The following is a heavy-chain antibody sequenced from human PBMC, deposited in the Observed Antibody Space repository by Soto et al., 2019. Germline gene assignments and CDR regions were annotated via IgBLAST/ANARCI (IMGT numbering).Heavy chain of an antibody. V-gene: IGHV3-23*01. CDR3: AKNSYGRTGGIPRLGAFDI. CDR2: ISGSGGST. D-gene: IGHD2-21*01. J-gene: IGHJ3*02. CDR1: GFTFSSYA. Sequence: EVQLLESGGGLVQPGGSLRLSCAASGFTFSSYAMSWVRQAPGKGLVWVSAISGSGGSTYYADSVKGRFTISRDNSKNMLYLQMNSLRGEDAAVYYCAKNSYGRTGGIPRLGAFDIWGQGTMVTVSS.